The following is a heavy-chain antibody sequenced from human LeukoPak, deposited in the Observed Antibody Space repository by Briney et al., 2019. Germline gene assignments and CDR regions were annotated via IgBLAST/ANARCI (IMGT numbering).Heavy chain of an antibody. CDR2: INPKNAGT. D-gene: IGHD3-16*01. J-gene: IGHJ4*02. Sequence: GASVKVSCKASGYTFTGHYIHWVRQAPGQGLEWMGWINPKNAGTNFAQRFQGRVTMTRDTSISTAYMELSRLRSDDTAVYYCARGHAGEPRDYWGQGILVTVSS. CDR3: ARGHAGEPRDY. CDR1: GYTFTGHY. V-gene: IGHV1-2*02.